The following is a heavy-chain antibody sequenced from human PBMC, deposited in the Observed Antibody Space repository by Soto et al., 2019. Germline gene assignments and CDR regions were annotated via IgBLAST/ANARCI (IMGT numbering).Heavy chain of an antibody. Sequence: SVQVSCKASGGTFSSYAISWLRQAPGQGLEWMGGIIPIFGTANYAQKFQGRVTITADKSTSTAYMELSSLRSEDTAVYYCASLSGYCSSTSCYFDYWGQGTLVTVSS. CDR2: IIPIFGTA. CDR1: GGTFSSYA. D-gene: IGHD2-2*01. V-gene: IGHV1-69*06. CDR3: ASLSGYCSSTSCYFDY. J-gene: IGHJ4*02.